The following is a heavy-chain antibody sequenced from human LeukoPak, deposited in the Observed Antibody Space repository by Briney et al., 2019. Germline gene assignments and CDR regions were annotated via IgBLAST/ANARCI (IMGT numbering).Heavy chain of an antibody. D-gene: IGHD6-19*01. CDR2: INPNSGGT. CDR3: ARAEAIAVAGIFDY. J-gene: IGHJ4*02. CDR1: GYTFTGYY. Sequence: ASVKVSCKASGYTFTGYYMHWVRQAPGQGLEWMGWINPNSGGTNYAQKFQGRVTMTRDTSISTAYMELSRLRSDDTAVYYCARAEAIAVAGIFDYWGQGTLVTVSS. V-gene: IGHV1-2*02.